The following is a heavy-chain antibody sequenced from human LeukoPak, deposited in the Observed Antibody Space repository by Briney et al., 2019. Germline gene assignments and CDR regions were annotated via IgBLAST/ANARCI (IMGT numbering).Heavy chain of an antibody. D-gene: IGHD3-3*01. V-gene: IGHV4-38-2*01. J-gene: IGHJ4*02. CDR2: IHRSGST. Sequence: SETLSLTCAVSGYSISSGYHWAWIRQPPGKGLEWIGSIHRSGSTYYNPSLKSRVTISLDTSKNQFSLRLTSVTAADTAVYYCARQGAGGNTIFGVVTMRERFDFWGQGTLVTVSS. CDR3: ARQGAGGNTIFGVVTMRERFDF. CDR1: GYSISSGYH.